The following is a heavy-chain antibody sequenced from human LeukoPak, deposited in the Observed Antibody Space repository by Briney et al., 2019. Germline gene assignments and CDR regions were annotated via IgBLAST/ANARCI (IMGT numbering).Heavy chain of an antibody. Sequence: GESLKISCEGSGYRFTDYWIGWVRQMPGKGLEWMGIISPDDSDTRYSPSFQGQVTISADESITTAYLQWSSLKASDTAMYYCARYRGDYVSLPSPFDYWGQGALVTVSS. CDR3: ARYRGDYVSLPSPFDY. CDR1: GYRFTDYW. CDR2: ISPDDSDT. J-gene: IGHJ4*02. D-gene: IGHD4-17*01. V-gene: IGHV5-51*01.